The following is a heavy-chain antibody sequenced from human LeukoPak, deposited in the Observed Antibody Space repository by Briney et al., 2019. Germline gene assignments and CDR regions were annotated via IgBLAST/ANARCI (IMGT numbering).Heavy chain of an antibody. CDR2: ISYDGSNA. CDR3: AREGKPGYADY. J-gene: IGHJ4*02. Sequence: GRSLRLSCAASGFTFDGYGMHWVRQAPGKGLEWVALISYDGSNAYYTDSVKGRFTISRDNAKNSLYLQMNSLRAEDTAVYYWAREGKPGYADYWGQGTRFTVSS. CDR1: GFTFDGYG. D-gene: IGHD5-12*01. V-gene: IGHV3-30*03.